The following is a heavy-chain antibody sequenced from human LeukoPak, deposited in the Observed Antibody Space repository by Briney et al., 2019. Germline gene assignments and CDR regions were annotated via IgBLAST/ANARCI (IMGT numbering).Heavy chain of an antibody. V-gene: IGHV1-46*01. CDR3: ARDLSSYDSSGYMAY. D-gene: IGHD3-22*01. Sequence: ASVKVSCKASGYTFTGYYMHWVRQAPGQGLEWMGLINPSGGSTSYAQKFQGRVTMTRDMSTSTVYMELSSLRSEDTAVYYCARDLSSYDSSGYMAYWGQGTLVTVSS. J-gene: IGHJ4*02. CDR2: INPSGGST. CDR1: GYTFTGYY.